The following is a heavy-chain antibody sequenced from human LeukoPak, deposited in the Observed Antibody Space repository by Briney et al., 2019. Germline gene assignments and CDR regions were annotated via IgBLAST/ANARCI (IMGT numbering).Heavy chain of an antibody. CDR1: GFTFRSYD. CDR2: IGTAGEI. J-gene: IGHJ6*04. CDR3: ARDEVYCGGDCYSPV. V-gene: IGHV3-13*01. Sequence: GGSLRLSCAASGFTFRSYDMHWVRQATGKGLEWVSGIGTAGEIYYPGSVKGRFTISRENAKNSLYLQMNSLRAEDTAVYYCARDEVYCGGDCYSPVWGKGTTVTVSS. D-gene: IGHD2-21*02.